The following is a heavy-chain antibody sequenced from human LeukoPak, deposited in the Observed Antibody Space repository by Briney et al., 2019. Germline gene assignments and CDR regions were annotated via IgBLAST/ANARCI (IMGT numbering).Heavy chain of an antibody. Sequence: GGSLRLSCAAYGFTFSSYAMSWVRQAPGKGLEWVAGISVIGGSTYYADSVKGRFTISRDNSNNTLYLEMNNLRADDTAVYYCAKDSEYPSWGQGTLVTVSS. J-gene: IGHJ4*02. CDR1: GFTFSSYA. CDR2: ISVIGGST. D-gene: IGHD2-2*01. V-gene: IGHV3-23*01. CDR3: AKDSEYPS.